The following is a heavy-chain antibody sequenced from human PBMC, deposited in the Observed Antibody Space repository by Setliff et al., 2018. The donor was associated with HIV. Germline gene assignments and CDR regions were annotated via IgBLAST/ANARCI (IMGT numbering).Heavy chain of an antibody. J-gene: IGHJ4*02. CDR1: GFTSGFNFTNYW. D-gene: IGHD3-22*01. CDR2: INQNGREK. CDR3: AGSRGYFVKAE. Sequence: PGGSLRLSCAASGFTSGFNFTNYWMSWVRQAPGKGLEWVANINQNGREKYYVDSVKGRFTISSDNAKDSLYLQMNSLGGEDTAVYYWAGSRGYFVKAEWGQGTLVTVSS. V-gene: IGHV3-7*01.